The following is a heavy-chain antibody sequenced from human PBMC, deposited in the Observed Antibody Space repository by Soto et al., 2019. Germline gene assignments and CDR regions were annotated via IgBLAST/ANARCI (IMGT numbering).Heavy chain of an antibody. J-gene: IGHJ5*02. D-gene: IGHD2-15*01. CDR2: INPDNGNT. CDR3: ARGIATGQLDP. V-gene: IGHV1-3*01. Sequence: ASVKVSCKASGYTFTRYTMSWVRQAPGQRLEWMGWINPDNGNTKSSQKFQDRVIITRDTSASTAYMDLSSLRSEDTAVYYCARGIATGQLDPWGQGTLVTVSS. CDR1: GYTFTRYT.